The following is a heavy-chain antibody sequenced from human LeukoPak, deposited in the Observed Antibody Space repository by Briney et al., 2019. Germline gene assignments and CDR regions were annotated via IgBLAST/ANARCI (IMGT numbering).Heavy chain of an antibody. CDR2: ISSSGSTI. CDR1: GFTFSSYE. CDR3: ARAAAGKTIMTDPYYFDY. V-gene: IGHV3-48*03. J-gene: IGHJ4*02. Sequence: GGSLRLSCAASGFTFSSYEMNWVRQAPGKGLEWVSYISSSGSTIYYADSVKGRFTISRDNAKNSLYLQMNSLRAEDTAVYYCARAAAGKTIMTDPYYFDYWGQGTLVTVSS. D-gene: IGHD6-13*01.